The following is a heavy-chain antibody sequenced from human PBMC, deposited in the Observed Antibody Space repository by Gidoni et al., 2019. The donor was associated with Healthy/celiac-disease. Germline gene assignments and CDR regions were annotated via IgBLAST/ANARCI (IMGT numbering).Heavy chain of an antibody. CDR1: GYTLTELS. V-gene: IGHV1-24*01. Sequence: VQLVQSGAEVKTPGASVKVSCKVSGYTLTELSMHWVRQAPGKQLEWMGGFDPEDGETIDAQKFQGRDTMTEDTSTDTADMELGSLRSEDTAVYYCETGYSSSWYCMDVWGQGTTVTVSS. D-gene: IGHD6-13*01. J-gene: IGHJ6*02. CDR3: ETGYSSSWYCMDV. CDR2: FDPEDGET.